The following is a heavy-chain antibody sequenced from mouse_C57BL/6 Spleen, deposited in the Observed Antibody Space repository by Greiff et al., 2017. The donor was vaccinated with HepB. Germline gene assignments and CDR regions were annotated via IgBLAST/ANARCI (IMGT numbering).Heavy chain of an antibody. J-gene: IGHJ4*01. Sequence: EVQLQQSGPELVKPGASVKIPCKASGYTFTDYNMDWVKQSHGKSLEWIGDINPNNGGTIYNQTFKGKATLTVDKSSSTAYMELRSLTSEDTAVYYCARLDGYPTLYAMDYWGQGTSVTVSS. CDR1: GYTFTDYN. D-gene: IGHD2-3*01. CDR2: INPNNGGT. V-gene: IGHV1-18*01. CDR3: ARLDGYPTLYAMDY.